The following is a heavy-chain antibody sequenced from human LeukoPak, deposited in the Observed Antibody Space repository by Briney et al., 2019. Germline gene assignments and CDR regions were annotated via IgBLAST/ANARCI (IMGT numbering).Heavy chain of an antibody. D-gene: IGHD6-6*01. CDR3: ARVGGLSSSSDYYGMDV. Sequence: GGSLRLSCVASGFTFSSYAMHWVRQAPGKGLEWVAVISYDGSNKYYADSVKGRFTISRDNSKNTLYLQMNSLRAEDTAVYYCARVGGLSSSSDYYGMDVWGQGTTVTVSS. V-gene: IGHV3-30-3*01. CDR2: ISYDGSNK. CDR1: GFTFSSYA. J-gene: IGHJ6*02.